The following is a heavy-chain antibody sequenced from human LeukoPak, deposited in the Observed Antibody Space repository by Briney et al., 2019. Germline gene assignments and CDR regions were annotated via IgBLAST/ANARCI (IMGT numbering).Heavy chain of an antibody. CDR2: IIPIFGTA. D-gene: IGHD3-22*01. V-gene: IGHV1-69*13. J-gene: IGHJ5*02. Sequence: GASVKVSCKASGGTFSSYAISWVRQAPGQGPEWMGGIIPIFGTANYAQKFQGRVTITADESTSTAYMELSSLRSEDTAVYYCATLSYYDSDPWGQGTLVTVSS. CDR3: ATLSYYDSDP. CDR1: GGTFSSYA.